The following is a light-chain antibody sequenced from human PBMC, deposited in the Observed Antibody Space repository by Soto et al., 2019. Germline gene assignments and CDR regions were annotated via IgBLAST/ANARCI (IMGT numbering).Light chain of an antibody. V-gene: IGLV1-40*01. CDR2: GNR. J-gene: IGLJ1*01. CDR1: SSNIGADYD. Sequence: QSLLPQPPSVSGAPGQRFTMSATGSSSNIGADYDVQWYQQFPGKAPKLIIAGNRNRPSGVPDRFSGSKSGTSASLAITGLQAEDEADYYCQSYDSSLDGYVFGPGTKVTV. CDR3: QSYDSSLDGYV.